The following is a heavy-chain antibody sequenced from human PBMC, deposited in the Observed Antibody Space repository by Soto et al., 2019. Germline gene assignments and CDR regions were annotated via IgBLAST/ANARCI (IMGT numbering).Heavy chain of an antibody. Sequence: PGGSLRLSCAASGFTFSSYIMNWVRQAPGKGLEWVSSISISSSYIHYADSVKGRFTISRDNAKSSLYLQMNTLRAEDTAVYYCAGDAFDIWGQGTMVTVSS. V-gene: IGHV3-21*01. J-gene: IGHJ3*02. CDR1: GFTFSSYI. CDR3: AGDAFDI. CDR2: ISISSSYI.